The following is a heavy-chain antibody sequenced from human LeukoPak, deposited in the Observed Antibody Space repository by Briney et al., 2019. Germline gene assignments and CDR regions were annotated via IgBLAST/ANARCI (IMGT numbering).Heavy chain of an antibody. J-gene: IGHJ4*02. V-gene: IGHV4-59*01. D-gene: IGHD5-24*01. CDR2: IHYSGST. CDR3: ARLENGYTSFDF. Sequence: PSETLSLTCTVSGGSINVYYWSWIRQPPGKGLEWIGYIHYSGSTNYNPSLKSRLSMSVETSKNQFSLGLRSVTAADTAVYYCARLENGYTSFDFWGQGTLVTVSS. CDR1: GGSINVYY.